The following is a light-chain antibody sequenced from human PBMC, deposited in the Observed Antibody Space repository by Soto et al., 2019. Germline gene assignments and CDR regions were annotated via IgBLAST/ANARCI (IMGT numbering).Light chain of an antibody. Sequence: QSVLTQPPSASGTPGQRVTISCSGSSSNIGSNTVNWYQQLPGTAPKLLIYSNNQRPSGVPDRFSGSKSGTSASLAISGLQSEDEADYYGAAWDDSLNGYGFGTGTKLTVL. V-gene: IGLV1-44*01. CDR1: SSNIGSNT. CDR2: SNN. J-gene: IGLJ1*01. CDR3: AAWDDSLNGYG.